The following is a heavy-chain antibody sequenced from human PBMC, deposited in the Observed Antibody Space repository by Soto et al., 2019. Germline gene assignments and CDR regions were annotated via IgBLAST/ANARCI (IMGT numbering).Heavy chain of an antibody. CDR2: ISGSGGST. CDR1: GFTFGDYA. CDR3: AKDRGGLRYSDY. J-gene: IGHJ4*02. Sequence: EVQLLESGGGLVQPGGSLRLSCAASGFTFGDYAMSWVRQAPGKGLEWVSVISGSGGSTSYADSVKGRFTISRDKSKNTLYLQMNSLSAEDTAVYYCAKDRGGLRYSDYWGQGTLVTVSS. V-gene: IGHV3-23*01. D-gene: IGHD3-9*01.